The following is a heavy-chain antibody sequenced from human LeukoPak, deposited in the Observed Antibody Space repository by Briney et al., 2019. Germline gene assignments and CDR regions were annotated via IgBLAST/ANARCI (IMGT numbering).Heavy chain of an antibody. D-gene: IGHD3-22*01. V-gene: IGHV1-2*02. CDR3: ARVPFYDSSGYYHY. CDR2: NNPNSGGT. CDR1: GYTFTCYY. Sequence: ASVKVCCTSSGYTFTCYYMDWVRLPPGQGQEWMGWNNPNSGGTNYAQKFQGRVTMTRETSISTAYMELSRLRSDDTAVYYCARVPFYDSSGYYHYWGQGTLVTVSS. J-gene: IGHJ4*02.